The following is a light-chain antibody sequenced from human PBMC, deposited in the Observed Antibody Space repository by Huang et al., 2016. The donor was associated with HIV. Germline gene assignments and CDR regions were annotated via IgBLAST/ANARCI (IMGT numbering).Light chain of an antibody. Sequence: IVLTQSPATLAWYPGERVTLSCRASQSVGNYIAWYQQNPGQSPKLLIYDTSNRATGTPVRFSGSGSGTDFTLTISSLESEDFAVYYCQQRSSGVTFGGGTKVQVK. CDR1: QSVGNY. CDR2: DTS. CDR3: QQRSSGVT. J-gene: IGKJ4*01. V-gene: IGKV3-11*01.